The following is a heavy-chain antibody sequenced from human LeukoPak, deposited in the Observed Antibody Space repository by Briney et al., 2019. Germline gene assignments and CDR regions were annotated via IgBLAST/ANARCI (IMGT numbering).Heavy chain of an antibody. CDR2: INHSGST. CDR3: ARTDYGLDY. CDR1: GGSFSGYY. Sequence: SETLSLTCAVYGGSFSGYYWSWIRQPPGKGLEWIGEINHSGSTNYNPSLKSRVTISVDTSKKQFSLKLSSVTAADTAVYYCARTDYGLDYWGQGTLVTVSS. D-gene: IGHD4-17*01. V-gene: IGHV4-34*01. J-gene: IGHJ4*02.